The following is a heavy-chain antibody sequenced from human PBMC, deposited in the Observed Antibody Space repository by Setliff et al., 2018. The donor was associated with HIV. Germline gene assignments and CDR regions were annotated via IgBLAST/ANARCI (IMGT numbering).Heavy chain of an antibody. D-gene: IGHD2-2*01. Sequence: SETLSLTCTVSGGSISSSGYYWGWIRQPPGKGLEWIGTIYYSGSTYYNPSLKSRVTISVDTSKNQFSLKLSSVTAADTAVYYCASQQDIPPAMVPFDIWGQGTMVTVSS. CDR1: GGSISSSGYY. CDR3: ASQQDIPPAMVPFDI. CDR2: IYYSGST. V-gene: IGHV4-39*07. J-gene: IGHJ3*02.